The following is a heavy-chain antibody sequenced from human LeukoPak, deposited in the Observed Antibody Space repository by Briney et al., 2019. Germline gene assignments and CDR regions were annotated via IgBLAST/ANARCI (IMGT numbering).Heavy chain of an antibody. CDR1: GGTFSSYA. D-gene: IGHD6-13*01. Sequence: SVKVSCKASGGTFSSYAISWVRQAPGQGLEWMGRIIPIFGTANYAQKFQGRVTITTDESTSTAYMELSNLRSEDTAVYYCAREGIAAAGRRTLDYWGQGTLVTVSS. V-gene: IGHV1-69*05. J-gene: IGHJ4*02. CDR2: IIPIFGTA. CDR3: AREGIAAAGRRTLDY.